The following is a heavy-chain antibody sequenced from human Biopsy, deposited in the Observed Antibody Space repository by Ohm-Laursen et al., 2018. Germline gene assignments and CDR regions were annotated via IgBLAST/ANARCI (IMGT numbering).Heavy chain of an antibody. CDR1: GDSINSSY. D-gene: IGHD4-17*01. CDR2: IYYSGST. J-gene: IGHJ6*02. V-gene: IGHV4-59*01. Sequence: GTLSLTCTVSGDSINSSYWNWIRQPPGKGLEWIGYIYYSGSTNYNPSLKSRVTISIDTSKNQFSLNMSSVTAADTAVYYCAREFYGNGMDVWGQGTTVTAS. CDR3: AREFYGNGMDV.